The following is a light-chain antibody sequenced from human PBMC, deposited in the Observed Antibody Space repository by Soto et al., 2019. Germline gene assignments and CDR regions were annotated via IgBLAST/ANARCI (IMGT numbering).Light chain of an antibody. Sequence: QSVLTQPASVSGSPGQSITISCTGTSSYVGAYNSVSWYQQHPGEAPKLVIYDVSSRPSGVSDRFSGSKSGSTASLTISGLQAEDEADYYCCSYTSSVTYVFGTGTKSPS. CDR2: DVS. CDR3: CSYTSSVTYV. J-gene: IGLJ1*01. CDR1: SSYVGAYNS. V-gene: IGLV2-14*03.